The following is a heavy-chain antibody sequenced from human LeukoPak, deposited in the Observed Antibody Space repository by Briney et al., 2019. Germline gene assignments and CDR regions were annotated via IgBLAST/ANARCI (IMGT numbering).Heavy chain of an antibody. CDR2: MNPNSGNT. D-gene: IGHD3-9*01. V-gene: IGHV1-8*01. J-gene: IGHJ4*02. Sequence: GASVKVSCKASGYTFTSYDINWVRQATGQGLEWLGWMNPNSGNTGYAQKFQGRVTMTRNTSISTAYMELSSLRSEDTAVYYCARASQTELLYFDWPDYFDYWGQGTLVTVSS. CDR1: GYTFTSYD. CDR3: ARASQTELLYFDWPDYFDY.